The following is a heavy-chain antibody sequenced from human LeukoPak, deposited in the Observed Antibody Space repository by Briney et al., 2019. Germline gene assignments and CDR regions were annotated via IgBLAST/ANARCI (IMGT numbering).Heavy chain of an antibody. CDR3: AREDFGVDY. V-gene: IGHV3-74*01. CDR2: INRDGSDT. J-gene: IGHJ4*02. CDR1: GFTFNNYY. D-gene: IGHD3-10*01. Sequence: PGGSLRLSCAASGFTFNNYYMNWVRQAPGKGLVWVPRINRDGSDTIYADSVKGRFTISRDNAKNTLFLQMNSLRAEDTAVYYCAREDFGVDYWGQGTLVTVSS.